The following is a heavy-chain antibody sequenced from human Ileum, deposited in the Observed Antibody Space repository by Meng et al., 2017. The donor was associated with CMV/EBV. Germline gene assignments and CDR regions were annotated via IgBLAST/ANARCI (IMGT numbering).Heavy chain of an antibody. CDR2: INPDGSTT. V-gene: IGHV3-74*01. J-gene: IGHJ4*02. CDR1: GYIFSTYW. Sequence: LSCGGSGYIFSTYWMHWVRQAPGKGLVWVSRINPDGSTTTYADSVRGRFTISRDNAKNTLYLQMNSLRTEDTALYYCTKDLTGFEDYWGQGTLVTVSS. CDR3: TKDLTGFEDY. D-gene: IGHD1-20*01.